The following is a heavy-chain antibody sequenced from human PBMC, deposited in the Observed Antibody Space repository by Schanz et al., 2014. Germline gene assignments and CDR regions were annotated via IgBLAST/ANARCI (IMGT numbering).Heavy chain of an antibody. D-gene: IGHD3-9*01. CDR3: ARRNFYDNSAAFDY. V-gene: IGHV3-72*01. CDR2: SRNKGHSYTS. J-gene: IGHJ4*02. Sequence: VQLVESGGGVVQPGRSLRLSCAASGFTFSDHFMDWVRQAPGKGLEWVGHSRNKGHSYTSEYAASVKGRFTISRDESESSLYLQMDSLKTEDTAVYYCARRNFYDNSAAFDYWGQGSLVTVSS. CDR1: GFTFSDHF.